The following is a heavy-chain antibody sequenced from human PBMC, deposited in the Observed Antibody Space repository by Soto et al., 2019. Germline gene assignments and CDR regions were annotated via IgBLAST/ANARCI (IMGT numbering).Heavy chain of an antibody. CDR2: INHSGST. V-gene: IGHV4-34*01. J-gene: IGHJ4*02. Sequence: QVQLQQWGAGLLKPSETLSLTCAVYGGSFSGYYWSWIRQPPGKGLEWIGEINHSGSTNYNPSLKSRVTIPVDTSKTQCSLKLSSVTAAVTAVYYCARGRGYYYGSGSSYFDYWGQGTLVTVSS. CDR3: ARGRGYYYGSGSSYFDY. CDR1: GGSFSGYY. D-gene: IGHD3-10*01.